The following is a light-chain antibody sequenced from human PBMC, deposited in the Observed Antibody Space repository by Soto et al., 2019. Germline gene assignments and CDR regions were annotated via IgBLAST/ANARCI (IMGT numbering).Light chain of an antibody. CDR3: SSYTSSSTVI. V-gene: IGLV2-14*01. CDR1: SSDVGGYNY. Sequence: QSALTQPASVSGSPGQSITISCTGTSSDVGGYNYVSWYQQHPGKAPKFIIYDVRNRPSGVSNRFSGSRSGNTASLTISGLQAEDDAAYYCSSYTSSSTVIFGGGTKLTVL. CDR2: DVR. J-gene: IGLJ2*01.